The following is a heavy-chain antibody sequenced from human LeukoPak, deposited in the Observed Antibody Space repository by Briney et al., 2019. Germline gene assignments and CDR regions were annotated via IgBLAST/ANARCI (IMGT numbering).Heavy chain of an antibody. D-gene: IGHD3-10*01. CDR2: IYASGST. V-gene: IGHV4-4*07. CDR1: GGSISSYY. CDR3: ARVGMVRGVPFDY. J-gene: IGHJ4*02. Sequence: SETLSLTCTVSGGSISSYYWSWIRQPAGKGLEWIGHIYASGSTNYNPSLKGRVTISVDTSKNQFSLKLSSVTAADMAVYYCARVGMVRGVPFDYWGQGTLVTVSS.